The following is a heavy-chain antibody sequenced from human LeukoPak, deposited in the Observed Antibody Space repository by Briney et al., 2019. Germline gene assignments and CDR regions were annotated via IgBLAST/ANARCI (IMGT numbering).Heavy chain of an antibody. J-gene: IGHJ3*02. D-gene: IGHD5-18*01. CDR1: GFTVSSNY. CDR3: AGIQQWSWRAFDI. V-gene: IGHV3-53*01. CDR2: IYSGGST. Sequence: GGSLRLSCASSGFTVSSNYMGWVRQAPGKGLEWVSIIYSGGSTYYTDSVKGRFTISRGNSKNTLYLQMNSLRAEDTAVYYCAGIQQWSWRAFDIWGQGTMVAVSS.